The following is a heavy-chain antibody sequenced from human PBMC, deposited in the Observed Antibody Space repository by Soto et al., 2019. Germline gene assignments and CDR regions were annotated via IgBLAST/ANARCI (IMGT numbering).Heavy chain of an antibody. V-gene: IGHV3-23*01. Sequence: GGSLRLSCAASGFTFSSYAMSWVRQAPGKGLEWVSAISGSGGSTYYADSVKGRFTISRANSKNTPYLQMNSLRAEDTAVYYCATPVDTAMVTALDYWGQGTLVTVSS. CDR2: ISGSGGST. CDR3: ATPVDTAMVTALDY. CDR1: GFTFSSYA. J-gene: IGHJ4*02. D-gene: IGHD5-18*01.